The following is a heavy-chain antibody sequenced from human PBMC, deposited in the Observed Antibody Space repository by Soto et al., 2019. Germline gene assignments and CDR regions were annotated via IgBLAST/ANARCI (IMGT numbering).Heavy chain of an antibody. Sequence: ESLKISCKGSGYSFTSYWIGWVRQMPGKGLEWMGIIYPGDSDTRYSRSFQGQVTISADKSLSTAYLQWSSLKHSDTAMYYGGRLRFDYGGNWNYYCGMHVWGEGTTVSVAS. D-gene: IGHD4-17*01. V-gene: IGHV5-51*01. CDR1: GYSFTSYW. J-gene: IGHJ6*02. CDR3: GRLRFDYGGNWNYYCGMHV. CDR2: IYPGDSDT.